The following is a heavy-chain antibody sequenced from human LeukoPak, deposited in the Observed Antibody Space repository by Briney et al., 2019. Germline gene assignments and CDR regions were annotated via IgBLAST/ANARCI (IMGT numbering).Heavy chain of an antibody. CDR3: AKGYSSGWYYFDY. D-gene: IGHD6-19*01. V-gene: IGHV3-23*01. Sequence: GGSLRLSCAASGFTFISYAMSWVRQAPGKGLEWVTAISGSGGSTYYADSVKGRFTISRDNSKNTLYLQMNSLRAEDTAVYYCAKGYSSGWYYFDYWGQGTLVTVSS. J-gene: IGHJ4*02. CDR1: GFTFISYA. CDR2: ISGSGGST.